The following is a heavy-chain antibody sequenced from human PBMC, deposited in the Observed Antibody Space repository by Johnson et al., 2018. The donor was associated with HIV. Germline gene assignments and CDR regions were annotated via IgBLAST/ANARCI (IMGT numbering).Heavy chain of an antibody. CDR2: IYSRDTT. Sequence: VQLVESGGGLVQPGGSLRLSCAVSGFTVINNYMTWVRQAPGKGLEWVSIIYSRDTTYYADSVKCRFSISRASSKNTLYLQMNSLRDEDTAVYYCAKNFGKILAAGGLEVGDAFDIWGQGTMVTVSS. V-gene: IGHV3-66*01. J-gene: IGHJ3*02. CDR3: AKNFGKILAAGGLEVGDAFDI. CDR1: GFTVINNY. D-gene: IGHD6-13*01.